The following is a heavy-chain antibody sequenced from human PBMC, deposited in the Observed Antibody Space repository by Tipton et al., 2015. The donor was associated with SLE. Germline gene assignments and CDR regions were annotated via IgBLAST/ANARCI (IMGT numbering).Heavy chain of an antibody. J-gene: IGHJ4*02. CDR2: INHSGST. CDR1: GGSISSYY. CDR3: ARPNCTNGVCYTAGFDY. V-gene: IGHV4-34*01. Sequence: TLSLTCTVSGGSISSYYWSWIRQPPGKGLEWIGEINHSGSTNYNPSLKSRVTISVDTSKNQFSLKLSSVTAADTAVYYCARPNCTNGVCYTAGFDYWGQGTLVTVSS. D-gene: IGHD2-8*01.